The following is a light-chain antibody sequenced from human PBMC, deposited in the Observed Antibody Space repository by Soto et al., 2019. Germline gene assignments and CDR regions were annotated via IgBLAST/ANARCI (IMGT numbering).Light chain of an antibody. J-gene: IGKJ1*01. CDR3: QQYNSYSPT. CDR2: KAS. Sequence: HMSHSSATVSVWAGDRVTXTCRASQSISVWLAWYQQKSGKAPNLLIYKASMLESGVPSRFSGRGSETEFTLTISPLQPGDSATYYCQQYNSYSPTFGQGPKVDI. CDR1: QSISVW. V-gene: IGKV1-5*03.